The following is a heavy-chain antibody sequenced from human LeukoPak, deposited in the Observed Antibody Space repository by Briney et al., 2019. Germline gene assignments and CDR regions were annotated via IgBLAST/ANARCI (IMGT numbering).Heavy chain of an antibody. D-gene: IGHD3-22*01. CDR3: ASRPIHYYDSPGGAFDV. V-gene: IGHV5-51*01. CDR2: IYPGDSDT. J-gene: IGHJ3*01. Sequence: GESLKISCKGSGYSCTSYWIGWVRQMPGKGLEWMGIIYPGDSDTRYSPSFQGQVTISADKSISTAYLQWSSLKASDTAMYYCASRPIHYYDSPGGAFDVWGQGTMVTVSS. CDR1: GYSCTSYW.